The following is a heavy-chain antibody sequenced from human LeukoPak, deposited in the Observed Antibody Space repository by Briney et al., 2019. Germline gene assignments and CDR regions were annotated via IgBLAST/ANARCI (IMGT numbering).Heavy chain of an antibody. J-gene: IGHJ6*02. CDR2: ISYDGSNK. CDR3: AQSVFSDYYGMDV. Sequence: GGSLRLSCAASGFTFSSYGMHWVRQAPGKGLEWVAVISYDGSNKYYADSVKGRFTISRDNSKNTLYLQMNSLRAEDTAVYYCAQSVFSDYYGMDVWGQGTTVTVSS. D-gene: IGHD3-10*01. V-gene: IGHV3-30*18. CDR1: GFTFSSYG.